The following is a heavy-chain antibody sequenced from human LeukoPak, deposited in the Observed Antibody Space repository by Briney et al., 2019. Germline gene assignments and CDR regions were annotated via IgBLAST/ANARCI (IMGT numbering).Heavy chain of an antibody. Sequence: SETLSLTCTVSGGSISSSNYYWGWIRQPPGKGLEWIGTIYYSGTTYYNPSLESRVTISEDTSKNQFSLTLRSVTAADTAVYYCARQISDYYYYYMDGWGKGTTVTVSS. CDR1: GGSISSSNYY. CDR2: IYYSGTT. D-gene: IGHD3-10*01. J-gene: IGHJ6*03. V-gene: IGHV4-39*01. CDR3: ARQISDYYYYYMDG.